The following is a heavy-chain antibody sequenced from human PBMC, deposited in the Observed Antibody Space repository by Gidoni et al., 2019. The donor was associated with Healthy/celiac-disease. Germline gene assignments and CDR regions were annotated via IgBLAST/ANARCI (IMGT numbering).Heavy chain of an antibody. D-gene: IGHD3-22*01. CDR2: IYYSGST. Sequence: QLQLQESGPGLVKPSETLSLTCTVSGGSIGSSSYYWGWIRQPPGKGLEWIGSIYYSGSTYYNPSLKSRVTISVDTSKNQFSLKLSSVTAADTAVYYCARQPRITMIVGKRGWFDPWGQGTLVTVSS. J-gene: IGHJ5*02. V-gene: IGHV4-39*01. CDR3: ARQPRITMIVGKRGWFDP. CDR1: GGSIGSSSYY.